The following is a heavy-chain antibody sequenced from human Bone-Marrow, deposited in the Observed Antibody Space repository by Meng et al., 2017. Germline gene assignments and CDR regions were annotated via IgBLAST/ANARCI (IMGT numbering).Heavy chain of an antibody. D-gene: IGHD5-18*01. Sequence: SETLSLICTVSGGSISSSSYYWGWIRQPPGKGLEWIGSIYYSGSTYYNPSLKSRVTISVDTSKNQFSLKLSSVTAADTAVYYCARDSRGNTYGYFDYWGQGTLVTVSS. CDR2: IYYSGST. CDR1: GGSISSSSYY. J-gene: IGHJ4*02. V-gene: IGHV4-39*07. CDR3: ARDSRGNTYGYFDY.